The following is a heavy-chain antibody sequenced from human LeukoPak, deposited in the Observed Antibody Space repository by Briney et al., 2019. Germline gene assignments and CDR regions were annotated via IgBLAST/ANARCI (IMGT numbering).Heavy chain of an antibody. CDR2: IYFSGST. CDR3: ASDSSSSGDGTFDI. CDR1: GDSISSANYY. V-gene: IGHV4-39*07. J-gene: IGHJ3*02. D-gene: IGHD6-6*01. Sequence: SETLSLTCTVSGDSISSANYYWGWVRQPPGKGLEWIGSIYFSGSTYYNPSLKSRVTISVDTSKNQFSLKLSSVTAADTAVYYCASDSSSSGDGTFDIWGQGTMVTVSS.